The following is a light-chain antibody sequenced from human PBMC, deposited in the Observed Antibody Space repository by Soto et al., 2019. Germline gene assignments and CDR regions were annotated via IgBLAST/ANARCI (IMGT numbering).Light chain of an antibody. J-gene: IGLJ2*01. CDR1: SSDVGNYDL. CDR3: SSYAGRSTMI. V-gene: IGLV2-23*01. Sequence: QSALTQPASVSGSLRQSITISCTGTSSDVGNYDLVSWYQQHPGKVPKLTIYEGNKWHSWVSHRFSGYKSGNTASLTISGLRAEDEADYYCSSYAGRSTMIFGGGTKLTV. CDR2: EGN.